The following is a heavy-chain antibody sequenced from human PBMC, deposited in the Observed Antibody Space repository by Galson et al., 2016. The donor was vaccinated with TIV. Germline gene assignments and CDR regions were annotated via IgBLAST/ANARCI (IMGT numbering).Heavy chain of an antibody. V-gene: IGHV3-30*02. J-gene: IGHJ3*02. CDR3: AKGGSAFSYGYAFDM. D-gene: IGHD5-18*01. Sequence: SLRLSCAASGFTFISYAMHWVRQAPGKGLEGVAFIRHDGSNKHYAASVKGRFTISRDNSKNTLYLQMNSLRGEDAALYFCAKGGSAFSYGYAFDMWGQGTMVTVSS. CDR1: GFTFISYA. CDR2: IRHDGSNK.